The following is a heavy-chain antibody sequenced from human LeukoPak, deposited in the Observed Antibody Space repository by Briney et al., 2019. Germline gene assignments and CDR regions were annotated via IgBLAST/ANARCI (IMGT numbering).Heavy chain of an antibody. Sequence: SETLSLTCTVSGGSISSYYWSWIRQPAGKGLEWIGRIYTSGSTNYNPSLKSRVTMSVDTSKNQFSLKLSSVTAADTAVYYCARGRSITMVRGVPLFDYWGQGTLVTVSS. D-gene: IGHD3-10*01. CDR2: IYTSGST. CDR1: GGSISSYY. V-gene: IGHV4-4*07. J-gene: IGHJ4*02. CDR3: ARGRSITMVRGVPLFDY.